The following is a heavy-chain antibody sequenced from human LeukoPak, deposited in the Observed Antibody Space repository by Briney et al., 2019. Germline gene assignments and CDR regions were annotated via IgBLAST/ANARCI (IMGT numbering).Heavy chain of an antibody. J-gene: IGHJ3*02. CDR3: ARPSSSWPGDAFDI. V-gene: IGHV7-4-1*02. D-gene: IGHD6-13*01. CDR2: INTNTGNP. Sequence: ASVKVSCKASGYTFTSYAVNWVRQAPGQGLEWMGWINTNTGNPTYAQGFTGRFVFSLDTSVNTAYLQISSLKAEDTAVYYCARPSSSWPGDAFDIWGQGTMVTVSS. CDR1: GYTFTSYA.